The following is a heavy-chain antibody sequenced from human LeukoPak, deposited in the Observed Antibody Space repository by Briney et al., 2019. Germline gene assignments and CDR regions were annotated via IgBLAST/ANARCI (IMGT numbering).Heavy chain of an antibody. D-gene: IGHD4-17*01. V-gene: IGHV4-59*01. CDR1: GGSIRGLY. J-gene: IGHJ4*02. Sequence: SETLSLTCTVSGGSIRGLYWSWIRQPPGKGLEWIGHIYYSGSTTYNPSLKSRVTISVDTSKNQFSLRLRSVTAADTALYYCARGYAYGDTGSFDYWGQGALVTVSS. CDR3: ARGYAYGDTGSFDY. CDR2: IYYSGST.